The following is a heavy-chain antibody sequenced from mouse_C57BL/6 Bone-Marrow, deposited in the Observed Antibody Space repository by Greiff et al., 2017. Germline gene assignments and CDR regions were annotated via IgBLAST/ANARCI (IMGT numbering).Heavy chain of an antibody. CDR1: GYSITSGYY. CDR2: ISYDGSN. J-gene: IGHJ3*01. V-gene: IGHV3-6*01. D-gene: IGHD1-1*01. Sequence: VQLKQSGPGLVKPSQSLSLTCSVTGYSITSGYYWNWIRQFPGNKLEWMGYISYDGSNNYNPSLKNRISITRDTSKNQFFLKLNSVTTEDTATYYCCITGAYWGQGTLVTVSA. CDR3: CITGAY.